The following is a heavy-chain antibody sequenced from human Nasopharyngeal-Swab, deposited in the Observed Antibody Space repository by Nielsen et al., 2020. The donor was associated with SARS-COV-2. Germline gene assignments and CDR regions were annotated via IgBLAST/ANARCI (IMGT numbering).Heavy chain of an antibody. V-gene: IGHV1-18*01. J-gene: IGHJ4*02. Sequence: ASVKVSCKASGYTFTSYGISWVRQAPGQGLEWMGWISAYNGNTNYAQKLQGRVTMTTDTSTSTAYMELRSLRSDDTAVYYCARDYYDSSGYYVFDYWGQGTLVTVLL. D-gene: IGHD3-22*01. CDR1: GYTFTSYG. CDR3: ARDYYDSSGYYVFDY. CDR2: ISAYNGNT.